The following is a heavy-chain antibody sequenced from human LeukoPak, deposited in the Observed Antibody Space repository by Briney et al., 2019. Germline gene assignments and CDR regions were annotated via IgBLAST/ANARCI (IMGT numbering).Heavy chain of an antibody. Sequence: SGPTLVKPTQTHTLTCTFSGFSLSTSGVGVGWIRQPPGKALEWLALIYWDDDKRYSPSLKSRLTITKDTSKNQVVHTMTNMDPVDTATYYCALQLLGGDYDYVWGSYRPFDYWGQGTLVTVSS. J-gene: IGHJ4*02. D-gene: IGHD3-16*02. V-gene: IGHV2-5*02. CDR3: ALQLLGGDYDYVWGSYRPFDY. CDR2: IYWDDDK. CDR1: GFSLSTSGVG.